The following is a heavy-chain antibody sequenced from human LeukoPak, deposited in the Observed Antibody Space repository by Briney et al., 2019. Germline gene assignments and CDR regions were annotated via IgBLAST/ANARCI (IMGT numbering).Heavy chain of an antibody. D-gene: IGHD2-21*02. CDR1: GFTFSNYA. CDR3: AREEYCGGDCYTP. V-gene: IGHV3-23*01. Sequence: GGSLRLSCAASGFTFSNYAMSWVRQAPGKGLEWVSVISGNGETIDYADSVKGRFAISRDNSKNMVYLQMNSLRAEDTGVYYCAREEYCGGDCYTPWGQGTLVTVSS. J-gene: IGHJ5*02. CDR2: ISGNGETI.